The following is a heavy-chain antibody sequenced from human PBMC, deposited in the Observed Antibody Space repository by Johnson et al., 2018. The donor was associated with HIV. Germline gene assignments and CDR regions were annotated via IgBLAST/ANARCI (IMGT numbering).Heavy chain of an antibody. V-gene: IGHV3-7*05. J-gene: IGHJ3*02. Sequence: VQLVESGGGLVQPGGSLRLSCAASGFTFSSYWMSWVRQAPGKGLEWVANITQDGSEKYYLDSVKGRFTISRDNAKNSLYLQMNSLRPEDTAVYYCATAYCGGGTCPLWSAFDIWGQGTKVTVSS. CDR2: ITQDGSEK. CDR3: ATAYCGGGTCPLWSAFDI. D-gene: IGHD2-15*01. CDR1: GFTFSSYW.